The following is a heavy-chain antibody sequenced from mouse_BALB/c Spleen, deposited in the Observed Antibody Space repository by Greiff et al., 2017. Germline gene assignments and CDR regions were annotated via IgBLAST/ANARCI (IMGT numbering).Heavy chain of an antibody. CDR3: ARERGDYYAMDY. V-gene: IGHV5-6*01. CDR1: GFTFSSYG. CDR2: ISSGGSYT. J-gene: IGHJ4*01. Sequence: EVQLVESGGDLVKPGGSLKLSCAASGFTFSSYGMSWVRQTPDKRLEWVATISSGGSYTYYPDSVKGRFTISRDNAKNTLYLQMSSLKSEDTAMYYCARERGDYYAMDYWSQGTSVTVSS.